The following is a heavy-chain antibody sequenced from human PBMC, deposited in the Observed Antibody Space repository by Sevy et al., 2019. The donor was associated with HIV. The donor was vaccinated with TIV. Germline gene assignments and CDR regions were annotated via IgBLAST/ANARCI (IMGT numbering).Heavy chain of an antibody. CDR3: ARDKFLRLGELSLLYY. D-gene: IGHD3-16*02. Sequence: GGSLRLSCAASGFTFSSYWMSWVRQAPGKGLEWVANIKQDGSEKYYVDSVKGRFTISRGNAKNSLYLQMNSLRAEDTAVYYCARDKFLRLGELSLLYYWGQGTLVTVSS. V-gene: IGHV3-7*03. CDR2: IKQDGSEK. J-gene: IGHJ4*02. CDR1: GFTFSSYW.